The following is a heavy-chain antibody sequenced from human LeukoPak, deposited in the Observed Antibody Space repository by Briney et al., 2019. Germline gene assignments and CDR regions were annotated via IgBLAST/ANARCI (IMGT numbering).Heavy chain of an antibody. V-gene: IGHV4-4*07. J-gene: IGHJ3*02. CDR1: GGSISSYH. CDR2: IYTSGST. D-gene: IGHD6-13*01. CDR3: AREMYSSGWYFGRGAFDI. Sequence: SETLSLTCTVSGGSISSYHWSWIRQPAGKGLEWIGRIYTSGSTNYNPSLKSRVTMSVDTSKNQFSLKLSSVTAADTAVYYCAREMYSSGWYFGRGAFDIWGQGTMVTVSS.